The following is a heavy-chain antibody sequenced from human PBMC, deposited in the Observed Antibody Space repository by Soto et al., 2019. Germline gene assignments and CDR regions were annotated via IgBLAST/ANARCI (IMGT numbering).Heavy chain of an antibody. J-gene: IGHJ3*02. CDR2: INHSGST. V-gene: IGHV4-34*01. CDR1: GGSFSGYY. CDR3: ARGDYDYVWGSYRRAAFDI. Sequence: SETLSLTCAVYGGSFSGYYWSWIRQPPGKGLEWIGEINHSGSTNYNPSLKSRVTISVDTSKNQFSLKLSSVTAADTAVYYCARGDYDYVWGSYRRAAFDIWGQGTMVTVSS. D-gene: IGHD3-16*02.